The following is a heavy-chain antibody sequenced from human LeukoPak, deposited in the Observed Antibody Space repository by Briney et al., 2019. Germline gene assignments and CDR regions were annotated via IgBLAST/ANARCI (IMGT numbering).Heavy chain of an antibody. CDR2: ISPTSGAT. CDR1: EYPFIAYH. J-gene: IGHJ6*03. D-gene: IGHD3-3*01. V-gene: IGHV1-2*02. CDR3: ARGVEVLRFLEWFDYYYYYMDV. Sequence: GASVKVSCKASEYPFIAYHMHWIRQAPGQGLEWVGWISPTSGATRYAQKFQGRVTMTRDTSISTAYMELSRLRSDDTAVYYCARGVEVLRFLEWFDYYYYYMDVWGKGTTVTVSS.